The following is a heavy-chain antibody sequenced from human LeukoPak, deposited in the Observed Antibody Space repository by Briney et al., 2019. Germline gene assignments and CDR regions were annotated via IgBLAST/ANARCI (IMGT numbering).Heavy chain of an antibody. V-gene: IGHV6-1*01. Sequence: SQTLSLTCGISGDSVSSNTAAWNWIRQSPSRGLEWLGRTYYRSKWYNDYAVSVKSRITINPDTSKNQFSLQLNSVTPEDTAVYYCARERIILWFGEPPSNDAFDIWGQGTMVTVSS. CDR3: ARERIILWFGEPPSNDAFDI. CDR2: TYYRSKWYN. J-gene: IGHJ3*02. CDR1: GDSVSSNTAA. D-gene: IGHD3-10*01.